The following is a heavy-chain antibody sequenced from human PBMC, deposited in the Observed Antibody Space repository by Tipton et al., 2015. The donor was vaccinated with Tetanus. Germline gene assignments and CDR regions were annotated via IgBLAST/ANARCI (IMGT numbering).Heavy chain of an antibody. CDR2: ISGYNGNT. CDR1: GGTFTNYA. Sequence: QSGAEVKKPGSSVKVSCKASGGTFTNYALSWVRQAPGQGPEWLGWISGYNGNTKYAPKFQGRVTMTTDTTTNTAYMELRSLRSDDTAVYFCARLVKQWLVPEDCWGQGTLVIVSS. CDR3: ARLVKQWLVPEDC. D-gene: IGHD6-19*01. V-gene: IGHV1-18*01. J-gene: IGHJ4*02.